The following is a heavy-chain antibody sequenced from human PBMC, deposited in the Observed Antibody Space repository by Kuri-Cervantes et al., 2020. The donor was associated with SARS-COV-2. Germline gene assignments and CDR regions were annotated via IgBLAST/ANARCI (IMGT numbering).Heavy chain of an antibody. J-gene: IGHJ3*02. CDR2: INNDGYYT. CDR3: ARSTPFRRLVVISQGGAFDI. Sequence: GESLKISCSASGLTFSHYVMHWVRQAPGKGLEYVSAINNDGYYTYYTDSVKGRFIISRDNSKNTLYLQMSSLRADDTAVYYCARSTPFRRLVVISQGGAFDIWGQGTMVTVSS. V-gene: IGHV3-64D*08. D-gene: IGHD3-22*01. CDR1: GLTFSHYV.